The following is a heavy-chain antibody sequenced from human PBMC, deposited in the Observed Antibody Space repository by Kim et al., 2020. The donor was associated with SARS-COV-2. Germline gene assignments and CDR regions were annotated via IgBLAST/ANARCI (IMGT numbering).Heavy chain of an antibody. D-gene: IGHD3-9*01. J-gene: IGHJ4*02. V-gene: IGHV1-2*02. Sequence: AQKFQGRVTMTRDTSISTAYMELSRLRSDDTAVYYCARDSDILTGLIDYWGQGTLVTVSS. CDR3: ARDSDILTGLIDY.